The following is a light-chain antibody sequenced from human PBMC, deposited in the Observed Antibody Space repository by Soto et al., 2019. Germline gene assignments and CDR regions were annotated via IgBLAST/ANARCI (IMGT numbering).Light chain of an antibody. V-gene: IGLV3-9*01. CDR3: QVWDRSTGV. CDR1: NLGTKN. Sequence: SYELTQPLSVSVALGQTAMITCGGNNLGTKNVHWYQQKPDQAPVLVIFRNYNRPSGIPERFSGSNSGNTATLTISRAQAGDEADYYCQVWDRSTGVFGNGTKLTVL. J-gene: IGLJ1*01. CDR2: RNY.